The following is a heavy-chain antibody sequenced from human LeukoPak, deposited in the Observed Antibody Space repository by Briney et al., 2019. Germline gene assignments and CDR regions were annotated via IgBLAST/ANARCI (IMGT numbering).Heavy chain of an antibody. V-gene: IGHV3-30*02. Sequence: PGGSLRLSCAASGFSFSTSGMHWVRQAPGKGLEWVAFIRYDGSNTYYADSVKGRFTISRDNSKNTVFPQMNSLRGEDAALYYCASDGRRSGSYSNHFDYWGQGILVTVSS. CDR1: GFSFSTSG. J-gene: IGHJ4*02. D-gene: IGHD3-10*01. CDR2: IRYDGSNT. CDR3: ASDGRRSGSYSNHFDY.